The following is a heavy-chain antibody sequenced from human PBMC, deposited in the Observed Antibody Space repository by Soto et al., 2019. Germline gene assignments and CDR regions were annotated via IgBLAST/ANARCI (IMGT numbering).Heavy chain of an antibody. CDR3: ARGPYDSSGVGGVDWYFGL. V-gene: IGHV4-30-2*01. Sequence: QLQLQESGSGLVKPSQTLSLTCAVSGGSISSGGYSWSWIRQPPGKGLEWIGYIYHSGSTYYNPSLKSRVTISVDRSKNQLSLKLSSVTAADTAVYYCARGPYDSSGVGGVDWYFGLWGRGTLVTVSS. D-gene: IGHD3-22*01. CDR1: GGSISSGGYS. CDR2: IYHSGST. J-gene: IGHJ2*01.